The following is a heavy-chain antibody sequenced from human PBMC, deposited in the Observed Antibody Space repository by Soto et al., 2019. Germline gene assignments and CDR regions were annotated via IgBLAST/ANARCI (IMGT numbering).Heavy chain of an antibody. CDR1: GGSFSGYY. CDR2: INHSGST. Sequence: PSETLSLTCAVYGGSFSGYYWSWIRQPPGKGLEWIGEINHSGSTNYNPSLKSRVTISVDTSKNQFSLKLSSVTAADTAVYYCARSHLFGVVINPRRFDYWGQGTLVTVSS. V-gene: IGHV4-34*01. J-gene: IGHJ4*02. D-gene: IGHD3-3*01. CDR3: ARSHLFGVVINPRRFDY.